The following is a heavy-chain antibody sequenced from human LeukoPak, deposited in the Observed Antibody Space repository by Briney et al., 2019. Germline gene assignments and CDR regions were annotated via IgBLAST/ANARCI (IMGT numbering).Heavy chain of an antibody. CDR3: ARRSYGSASPLRMDV. J-gene: IGHJ6*02. D-gene: IGHD3-10*01. V-gene: IGHV4-59*08. Sequence: SETLSLTCTVSGGSISSYYWTWIRQPPGKGLEWIGYIYYSGSTNYNPSLKGRVTISVDTSKNQFSLKLSSVTAADTAVYYCARRSYGSASPLRMDVWGQGTTVTVSS. CDR2: IYYSGST. CDR1: GGSISSYY.